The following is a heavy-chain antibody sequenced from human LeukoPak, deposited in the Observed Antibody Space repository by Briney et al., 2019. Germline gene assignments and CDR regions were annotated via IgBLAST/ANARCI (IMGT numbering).Heavy chain of an antibody. D-gene: IGHD6-6*01. Sequence: PGRSLRLSCAASGITFSAYGMHWVRQAPGKGLEWVATVLFDGSNKYYGDSVKGRFTISRDQSKNTLYLQMNGLRAEDTAVYYCAKDRSIADSGGMDVWGQGTTVTVSS. CDR2: VLFDGSNK. J-gene: IGHJ6*02. V-gene: IGHV3-30*18. CDR1: GITFSAYG. CDR3: AKDRSIADSGGMDV.